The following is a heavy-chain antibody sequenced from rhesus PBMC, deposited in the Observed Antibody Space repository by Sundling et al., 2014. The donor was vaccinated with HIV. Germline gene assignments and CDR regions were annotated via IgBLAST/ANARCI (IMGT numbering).Heavy chain of an antibody. D-gene: IGHD2-15*01. CDR3: AKGQYCSSTYCSSGNYYGLDS. CDR2: ISNGGDET. CDR1: GFTFSDYY. J-gene: IGHJ6*01. V-gene: IGHV3-178*02. Sequence: VHLVESGGGLAKPGGSLRLSCAASGFTFSDYYMDWVRQAPGKGLEWVSRISNGGDETWYADSVRGRFTISRENAKNTLYLQMDSLRAEDTAVYYCAKGQYCSSTYCSSGNYYGLDSWGQGVVVTVSS.